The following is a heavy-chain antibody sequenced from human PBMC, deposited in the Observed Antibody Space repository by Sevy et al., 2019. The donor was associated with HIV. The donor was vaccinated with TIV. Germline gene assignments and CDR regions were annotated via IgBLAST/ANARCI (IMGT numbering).Heavy chain of an antibody. V-gene: IGHV3-30*03. J-gene: IGHJ6*02. CDR1: AFTFSTYG. D-gene: IGHD3-3*01. CDR2: ISFDGSHK. Sequence: GGSLRLSCVASAFTFSTYGMHWVRQAPGKGLEWVSVISFDGSHKYYADSVKGRCTVSRDNSKNTVNLQMNSLRAEDRAGYYCARDLRPHLLYSDFWSGYSGMDVWGQGTTVTVSS. CDR3: ARDLRPHLLYSDFWSGYSGMDV.